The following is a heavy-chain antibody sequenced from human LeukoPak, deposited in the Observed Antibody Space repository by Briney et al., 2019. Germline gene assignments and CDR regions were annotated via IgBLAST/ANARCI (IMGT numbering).Heavy chain of an antibody. Sequence: GGSLRLSCAAPGITIRSSGMSWVRQAPGKGLEWVSGISASDGNTYYADSVQGRFTISRDSSENTLYLQMNSLRAGDTAIYYCTKDEGWEHHYWGQGTLVTVSS. CDR1: GITIRSSG. D-gene: IGHD1/OR15-1a*01. J-gene: IGHJ4*02. CDR2: ISASDGNT. CDR3: TKDEGWEHHY. V-gene: IGHV3-23*01.